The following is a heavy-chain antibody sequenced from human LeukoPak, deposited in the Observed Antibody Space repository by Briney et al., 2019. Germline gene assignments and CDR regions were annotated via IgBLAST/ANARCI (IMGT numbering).Heavy chain of an antibody. CDR1: GFTFSCYG. CDR2: TPYDGSNK. Sequence: TGGSLRLSCAASGFTFSCYGMDWVRQAPGKGLEWVAVTPYDGSNKYYADSVKGRFTISRDNSKNTLYLQMNSLRPEDTAVYFCSKRADSGYEYYFDYWGQGTLVTVSS. CDR3: SKRADSGYEYYFDY. D-gene: IGHD5-12*01. V-gene: IGHV3-30*18. J-gene: IGHJ4*02.